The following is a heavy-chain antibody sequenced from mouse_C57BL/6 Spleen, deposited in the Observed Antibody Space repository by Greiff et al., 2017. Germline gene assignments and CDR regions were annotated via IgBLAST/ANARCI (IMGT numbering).Heavy chain of an antibody. CDR3: ARLRLREDYFDY. CDR1: GYTFTSYW. Sequence: VQLQQPGAELVKPGASVKLSCKASGYTFTSYWMQWVKQRPGQGLEWIGEIDPSDSYTNYNQKFKGKATLTVDTSSSTAYMQLSSLTSEDSAVXYCARLRLREDYFDYWGQGTTLTVSS. J-gene: IGHJ2*01. D-gene: IGHD2-4*01. CDR2: IDPSDSYT. V-gene: IGHV1-50*01.